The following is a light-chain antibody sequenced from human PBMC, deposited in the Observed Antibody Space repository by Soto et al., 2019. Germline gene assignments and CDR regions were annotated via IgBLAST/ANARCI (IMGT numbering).Light chain of an antibody. J-gene: IGKJ1*01. Sequence: ESVLKQSPGTLSLSPRKRATLSCRASQTVSSRCLAWYQHKPGQAPRLLIYGTSSRATGIPDRISGSGSGTDFTLTISRLVPEDFAVYHCQQYGSSRWTFGQGTKVE. CDR2: GTS. CDR1: QTVSSRC. CDR3: QQYGSSRWT. V-gene: IGKV3-20*01.